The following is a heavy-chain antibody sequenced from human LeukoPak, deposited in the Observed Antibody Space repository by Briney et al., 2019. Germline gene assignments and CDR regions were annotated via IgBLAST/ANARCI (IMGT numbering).Heavy chain of an antibody. V-gene: IGHV4-31*03. CDR2: IYYSGNT. CDR1: GGSISSGGNY. Sequence: SETLSLTCTVSGGSISSGGNYWSWIRQHPGKGLEWIGYIYYSGNTQHNPSLKSRITISIDTSKSQFSLKLSSVTAADTAVYYCAREKTAYYYDSSGNSEGAFDIWGQGTMVTVSS. D-gene: IGHD3-22*01. CDR3: AREKTAYYYDSSGNSEGAFDI. J-gene: IGHJ3*02.